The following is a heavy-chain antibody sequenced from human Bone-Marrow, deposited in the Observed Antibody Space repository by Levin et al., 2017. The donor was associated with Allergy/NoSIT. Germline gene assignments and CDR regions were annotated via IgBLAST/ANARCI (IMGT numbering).Heavy chain of an antibody. V-gene: IGHV3-21*01. CDR3: ATVGTSSTVMDSFDY. Sequence: GASVKVSCAVSGLTFSSYSMHWVRQAPGKGLEWVSIISSTSNIIFYADSMKGRFTISRDNARNSLYLQMNSLRAEDTALYYCATVGTSSTVMDSFDYWGQGTLVTVSS. D-gene: IGHD5-18*01. CDR2: ISSTSNII. J-gene: IGHJ4*02. CDR1: GLTFSSYS.